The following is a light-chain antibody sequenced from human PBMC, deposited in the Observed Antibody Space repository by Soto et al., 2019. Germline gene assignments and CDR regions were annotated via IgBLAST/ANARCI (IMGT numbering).Light chain of an antibody. CDR3: LQYGSSPTWT. J-gene: IGKJ1*01. V-gene: IGKV3-20*01. CDR1: QSVSSSY. CDR2: GAS. Sequence: ELVSTQSPGTLSLSPGERATLSCRASQSVSSSYLAWYQQKPGQAPRLLIYGASSRATGIPDRFSGSGSGTDFTLTISRLEPEDFAVYYCLQYGSSPTWTFGQGTKVDIK.